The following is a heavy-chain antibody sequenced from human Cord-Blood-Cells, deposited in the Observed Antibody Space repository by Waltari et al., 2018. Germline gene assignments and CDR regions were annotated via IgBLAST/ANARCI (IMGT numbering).Heavy chain of an antibody. V-gene: IGHV1-8*01. CDR3: ARQSPGIAAAGPGFDY. J-gene: IGHJ4*02. Sequence: QVQLVQSGAEVKKPGASVKVSCKTSGSTFTSYAITWVGKATGQGLEWMGWMNPNSGNTGYAQKFQGRVTMTRNTSISTAYMELSSLRSEDTAVYYCARQSPGIAAAGPGFDYWGQGTLVTVSS. D-gene: IGHD6-13*01. CDR2: MNPNSGNT. CDR1: GSTFTSYA.